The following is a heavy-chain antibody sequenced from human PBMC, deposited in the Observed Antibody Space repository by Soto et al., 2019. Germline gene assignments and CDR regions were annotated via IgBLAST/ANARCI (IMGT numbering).Heavy chain of an antibody. CDR2: IHHNATA. CDR1: GDSVSSGASH. V-gene: IGHV4-61*08. Sequence: QVQLQESGPGLLKPSETLSLTCTLSGDSVSSGASHWTWIRQSPGKGLEWIGYIHHNATADCNPPLKRRVSISVDTSKNQFSLKPTSATTADTAVYYCARLDRSTSKIGVWGQGTTVTVSS. D-gene: IGHD3-22*01. CDR3: ARLDRSTSKIGV. J-gene: IGHJ6*02.